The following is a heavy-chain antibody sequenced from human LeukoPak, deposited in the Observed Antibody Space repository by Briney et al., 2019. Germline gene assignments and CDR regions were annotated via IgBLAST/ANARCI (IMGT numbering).Heavy chain of an antibody. V-gene: IGHV1-24*01. CDR2: FDPEDGER. J-gene: IGHJ4*02. CDR3: ATTVFGVLTSFDY. CDR1: GYTLTELS. Sequence: ASVKVSCKVSGYTLTELSMHWVRQARGKGLEWMGGFDPEDGERIYAQKFQGRVTMTEDTSTDTAYMDLSSLRPEDTAIYYCATTVFGVLTSFDYWGQGTLVTVSS. D-gene: IGHD3-3*01.